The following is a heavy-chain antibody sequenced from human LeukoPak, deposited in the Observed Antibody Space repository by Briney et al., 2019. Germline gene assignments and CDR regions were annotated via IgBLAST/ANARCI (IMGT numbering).Heavy chain of an antibody. J-gene: IGHJ3*02. D-gene: IGHD3-10*01. Sequence: GGSRRLSCAPSGFTLSSIYMSWVRQAPGGGLEWVSVFYSGGRTYNSDSLKGRFTISGDNSKTTLYLHMKSLRAEDTAVYYCARGFYYGSGITDQTVRSDAFDISGQGTMVTVSS. CDR3: ARGFYYGSGITDQTVRSDAFDI. CDR1: GFTLSSIY. V-gene: IGHV3-53*01. CDR2: FYSGGRT.